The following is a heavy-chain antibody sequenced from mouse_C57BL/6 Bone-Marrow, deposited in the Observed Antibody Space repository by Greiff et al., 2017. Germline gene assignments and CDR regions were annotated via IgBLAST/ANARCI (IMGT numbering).Heavy chain of an antibody. CDR1: GYTFTGYW. CDR2: ILPGSGST. V-gene: IGHV1-9*01. Sequence: QVQLKESGAELMKPGASVKLSCKATGYTFTGYWIEWVKQRPGHGLEWIGEILPGSGSTNYNEKFKGKATFTADTSSNTAYMQLSSLTTEDSAIYYCAIPSITITTVVAPDYWGQGTTLTVSS. D-gene: IGHD1-1*01. J-gene: IGHJ2*01. CDR3: AIPSITITTVVAPDY.